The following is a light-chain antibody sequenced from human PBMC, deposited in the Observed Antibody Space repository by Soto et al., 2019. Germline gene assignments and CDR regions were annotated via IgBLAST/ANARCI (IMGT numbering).Light chain of an antibody. CDR1: QSVPSTY. J-gene: IGKJ5*01. V-gene: IGKV3D-20*02. CDR2: GAS. CDR3: QQRSNWPIT. Sequence: EIVLTQSPGTLSLSPGERATLSCRASQSVPSTYLAWYQQRPGQAPRLLIYGASTRAPGIPDRFSGSGSGTDFTLTISSLEPEDFAVYYCQQRSNWPITFGQGTRLEIK.